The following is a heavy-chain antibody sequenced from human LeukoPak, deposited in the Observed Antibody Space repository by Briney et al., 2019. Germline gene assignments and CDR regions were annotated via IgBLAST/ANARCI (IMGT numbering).Heavy chain of an antibody. CDR2: INPSGGST. V-gene: IGHV1-46*01. D-gene: IGHD2-15*01. J-gene: IGHJ3*02. Sequence: ASVKVSCKASGDTFTSYYMHWVRQAPGQGLEWMGIINPSGGSTSYAQKFQGRVTMTRDMSTSTVYMELSSLRSEATAVYYCARDGVVVTYAFDIWGQGTMVTVSS. CDR1: GDTFTSYY. CDR3: ARDGVVVTYAFDI.